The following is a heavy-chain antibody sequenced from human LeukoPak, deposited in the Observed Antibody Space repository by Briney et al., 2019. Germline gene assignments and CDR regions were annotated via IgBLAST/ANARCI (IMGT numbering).Heavy chain of an antibody. CDR3: AKIVGASLFYYFDY. D-gene: IGHD1-26*01. CDR2: INTDGSST. CDR1: GFTFSSYW. V-gene: IGHV3-74*01. Sequence: GGSLRLSCAASGFTFSSYWMHWVRQAPGKGLVWVSRINTDGSSTSYADSVKGRFTISRDNAKNTLYLQMNSLRAEDTAVYYCAKIVGASLFYYFDYWGQGTLVTVSS. J-gene: IGHJ4*02.